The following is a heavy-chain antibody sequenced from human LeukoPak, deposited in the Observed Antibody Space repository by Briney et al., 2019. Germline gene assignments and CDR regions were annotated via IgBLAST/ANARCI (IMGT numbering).Heavy chain of an antibody. D-gene: IGHD3-9*01. V-gene: IGHV1-8*02. CDR3: ARDFLRYFDWSDDAFDI. Sequence: ASVKVSCKASGGTFSSYAISWVRQATGQGLEWMGWMNPNSGNTGYAQKFQGRVTMTRNTSISTAYMELSSLRSEDTAVYYCARDFLRYFDWSDDAFDIWGQGTMVTVSS. J-gene: IGHJ3*02. CDR2: MNPNSGNT. CDR1: GGTFSSYA.